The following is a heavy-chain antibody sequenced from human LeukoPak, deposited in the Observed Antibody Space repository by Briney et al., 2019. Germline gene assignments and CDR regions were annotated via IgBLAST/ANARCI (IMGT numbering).Heavy chain of an antibody. Sequence: SETLSLTCTVSGGSVSSGGHYWSWIRQPPGKGLEWIGEINHSGSTNYNPSLKSRVTISVDTSKNQFSLKLSSVTAADTAVYYCARARAYSRTLATIYYGMDVWGQGTTVTVSS. CDR1: GGSVSSGGHY. CDR3: ARARAYSRTLATIYYGMDV. CDR2: INHSGST. V-gene: IGHV4-61*08. J-gene: IGHJ6*02. D-gene: IGHD6-13*01.